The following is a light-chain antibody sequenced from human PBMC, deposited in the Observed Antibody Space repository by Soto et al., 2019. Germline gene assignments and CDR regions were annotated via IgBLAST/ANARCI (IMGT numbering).Light chain of an antibody. CDR1: RSNIGAGYE. CDR2: ENN. V-gene: IGLV1-40*01. Sequence: QSVLTQPPSLSEAPGQRVTISRTGSRSNIGAGYEAHWYQQVPGTAPKLLIYENNNRPSGVPDRFSGSKSGTSASLAITGLQAEDEAEYYCQSYDSSLSGYVFGTGTKLTVL. CDR3: QSYDSSLSGYV. J-gene: IGLJ1*01.